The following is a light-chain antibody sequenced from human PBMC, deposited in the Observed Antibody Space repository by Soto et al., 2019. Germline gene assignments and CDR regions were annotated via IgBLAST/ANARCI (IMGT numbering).Light chain of an antibody. CDR3: QQYNNWPPWT. J-gene: IGKJ1*01. V-gene: IGKV3-15*01. CDR1: ESVSDD. CDR2: RAS. Sequence: EIVLTQSPANLSVSPGERATLSCRASESVSDDLAWYQKRPGRAPRLLMYRASTRAAGVSARFSGRGSGTEFTFTISSLQPEDSAVYYCQQYNNWPPWTFGQGTKVDIK.